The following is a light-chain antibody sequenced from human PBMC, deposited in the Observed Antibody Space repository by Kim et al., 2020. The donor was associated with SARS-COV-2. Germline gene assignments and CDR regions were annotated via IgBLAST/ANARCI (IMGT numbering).Light chain of an antibody. CDR3: AAWDDSRTVL. V-gene: IGLV1-44*01. Sequence: ELTQPPSASGTPGQRVTISCSGSISNIGTNTVNWYQQLPGTAPKLLIYSNNQRPSRVPDRFSGSKSGTSASLAISGLQSDDEADYYCAAWDDSRTVLFGGGTQLTVL. CDR2: SNN. CDR1: ISNIGTNT. J-gene: IGLJ2*01.